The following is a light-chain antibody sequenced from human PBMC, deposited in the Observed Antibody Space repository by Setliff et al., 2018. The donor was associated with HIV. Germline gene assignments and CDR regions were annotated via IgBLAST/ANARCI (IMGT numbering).Light chain of an antibody. CDR3: SSYTSTSTPYV. CDR2: DVS. Sequence: SVLTQPASVSGSPGQSITISCTGPSSDVGGYNSVSWYQQHPGKVPKLMIYDVSNRPSGVSNRFSGSKSGNTASLTISGLQAEDEADYYCSSYTSTSTPYVFGTGTKVTVL. V-gene: IGLV2-14*03. J-gene: IGLJ1*01. CDR1: SSDVGGYNS.